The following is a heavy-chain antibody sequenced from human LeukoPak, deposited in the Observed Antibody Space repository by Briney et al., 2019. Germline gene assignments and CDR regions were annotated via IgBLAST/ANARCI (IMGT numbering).Heavy chain of an antibody. V-gene: IGHV4-34*01. CDR1: GGSFSGYY. D-gene: IGHD3-10*01. J-gene: IGHJ4*02. Sequence: SETLSLTCAVYGGSFSGYYWSWIRQPPGKGLEWIGEINHSGSTSYNPSLKSRVTISVDTSKNQFSLKLSSVTAADTAVYYCASYGVRSGRIDWGQGTLVTVSS. CDR2: INHSGST. CDR3: ASYGVRSGRID.